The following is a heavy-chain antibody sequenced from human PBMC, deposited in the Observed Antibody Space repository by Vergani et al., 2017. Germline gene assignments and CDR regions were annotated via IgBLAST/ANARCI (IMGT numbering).Heavy chain of an antibody. CDR3: AGVTYSSTWGNWFDP. D-gene: IGHD6-13*01. Sequence: QVQLVQSGAEVKKPGSSVKVSCKASGYTFTNYAMNWVRQAPGQGLEWMGWINTNTGNPTYAQGFTGRFVFSLDTSVSTAYLQISSLKAEDTAVYYCAGVTYSSTWGNWFDPWGQGTLVTVSS. CDR1: GYTFTNYA. CDR2: INTNTGNP. J-gene: IGHJ5*02. V-gene: IGHV7-4-1*02.